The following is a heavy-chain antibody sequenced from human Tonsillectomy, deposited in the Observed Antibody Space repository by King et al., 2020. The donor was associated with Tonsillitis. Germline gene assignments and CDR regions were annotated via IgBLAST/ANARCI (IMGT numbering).Heavy chain of an antibody. J-gene: IGHJ4*02. Sequence: VQLVESGGGLVKPGGSLRLSCAASGFTFSNAWMNLVLQAPGKGLEWVGRIKGKTDGATTDYSVPVKDRFTISRDDSKNTLYLQMNSLKTGDTAVYYCTTDPLGYCTGGSCSYFDYWGQGTLVTVSS. V-gene: IGHV3-15*01. D-gene: IGHD2-15*01. CDR1: GFTFSNAW. CDR3: TTDPLGYCTGGSCSYFDY. CDR2: IKGKTDGATT.